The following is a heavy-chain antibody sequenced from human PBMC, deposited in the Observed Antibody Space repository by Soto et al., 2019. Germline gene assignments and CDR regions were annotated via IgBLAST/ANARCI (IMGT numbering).Heavy chain of an antibody. CDR1: GGTFSSYA. J-gene: IGHJ6*02. CDR2: IIPIFGTA. CDR3: ARGPRPLAAAGPPHNYYYYYGMDV. D-gene: IGHD6-13*01. Sequence: ASVKVSCKASGGTFSSYAISWVRQAPGQGLEWMGGIIPIFGTANYAQKFQGRVTITADESTSTAYMELSSLRSEDTAVYYCARGPRPLAAAGPPHNYYYYYGMDVWGQGTTVTVSS. V-gene: IGHV1-69*13.